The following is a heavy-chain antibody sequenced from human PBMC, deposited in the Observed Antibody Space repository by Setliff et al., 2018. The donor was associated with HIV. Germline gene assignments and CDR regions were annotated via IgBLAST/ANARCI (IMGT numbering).Heavy chain of an antibody. CDR2: ISGGGGTT. CDR3: ATDQNVRPRYYGLDV. V-gene: IGHV3-23*01. CDR1: GFIFNNYA. J-gene: IGHJ6*02. Sequence: GESLKISCAASGFIFNNYAVNWVRQTPGKGLEWVAAISGGGGTTYYGDSVRGRLILSRDISKNTVYLQMNRLRAEDTAVYFCATDQNVRPRYYGLDVWGRGTTVTVSS. D-gene: IGHD2-15*01.